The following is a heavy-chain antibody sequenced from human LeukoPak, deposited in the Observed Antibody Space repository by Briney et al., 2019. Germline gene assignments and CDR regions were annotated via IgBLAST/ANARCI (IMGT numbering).Heavy chain of an antibody. J-gene: IGHJ4*02. CDR2: INQDGSEK. CDR1: GFTFSSFW. Sequence: KTGGSLRLSCAASGFTFSSFWMTWVRQAPGKGLEWVANINQDGSEKYYVDSVKGRFTISRDNAKNSLYLQMNSLRAEDTAVYYCARALRFLTSKKNWGSGGYFDYWGQGTLVTVSS. V-gene: IGHV3-7*04. D-gene: IGHD7-27*01. CDR3: ARALRFLTSKKNWGSGGYFDY.